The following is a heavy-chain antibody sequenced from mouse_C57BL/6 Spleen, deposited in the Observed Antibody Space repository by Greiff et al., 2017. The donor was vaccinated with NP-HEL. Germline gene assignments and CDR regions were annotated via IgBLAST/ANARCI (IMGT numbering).Heavy chain of an antibody. D-gene: IGHD1-1*01. Sequence: QVQLKQSGAELVRPGASVKMSCKASGYTFTDYYINWVKQRPGQGLEWIAMIYPGSGNTYYNEKFKGKATLTVEQSSSTAYMQLNSLTSEDSAVYFCASAGCTIIASHYYVVDYWGQGTSITVSS. V-gene: IGHV1-76*01. CDR3: ASAGCTIIASHYYVVDY. J-gene: IGHJ4*01. CDR1: GYTFTDYY. CDR2: IYPGSGNT.